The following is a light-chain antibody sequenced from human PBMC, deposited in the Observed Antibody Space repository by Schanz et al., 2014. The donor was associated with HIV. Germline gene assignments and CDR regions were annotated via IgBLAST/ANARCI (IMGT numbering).Light chain of an antibody. J-gene: IGLJ3*02. Sequence: QSALTQPASVSGSPGQSVTISCTGTSSDVGGYNYVSRYQQHPGKAPKLMIYEVSKRPSGVPDRFSGSQSGTSASLAISGLQSEDEADYYCSSYAGNNNGVFGGGTKLTVL. V-gene: IGLV2-8*01. CDR3: SSYAGNNNGV. CDR2: EVS. CDR1: SSDVGGYNY.